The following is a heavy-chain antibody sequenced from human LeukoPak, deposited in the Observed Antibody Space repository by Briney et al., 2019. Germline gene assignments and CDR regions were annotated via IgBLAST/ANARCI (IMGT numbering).Heavy chain of an antibody. Sequence: GESLKISCQISGYKFVSYWIGWVRQMPGKGLEWMGIIFPGDSDTSYSPSFEGQVTISADRSNNTAYLQWRSLKASDTAMYYCARFCAENWNWVDAFDIWGQGTMVTVSS. CDR2: IFPGDSDT. J-gene: IGHJ3*02. D-gene: IGHD1-7*01. V-gene: IGHV5-51*01. CDR1: GYKFVSYW. CDR3: ARFCAENWNWVDAFDI.